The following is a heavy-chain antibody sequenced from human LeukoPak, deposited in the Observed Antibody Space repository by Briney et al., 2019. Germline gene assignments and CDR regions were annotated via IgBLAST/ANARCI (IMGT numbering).Heavy chain of an antibody. V-gene: IGHV3-7*01. D-gene: IGHD3-10*01. CDR2: IKQDGSEK. Sequence: PGGSLRLSCAASGFTFSSYWMSWVRQAPGKGLEWVANIKQDGSEKYYVDSVKGRFTISRDNAKNSLYLQMNSLRAEDTAVYYCARAHAKYYGSGSPINWFDPWGQGTLVTVSS. J-gene: IGHJ5*02. CDR1: GFTFSSYW. CDR3: ARAHAKYYGSGSPINWFDP.